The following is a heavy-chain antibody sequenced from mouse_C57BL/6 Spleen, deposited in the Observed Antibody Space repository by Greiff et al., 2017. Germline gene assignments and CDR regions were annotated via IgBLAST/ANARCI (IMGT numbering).Heavy chain of an antibody. Sequence: QVQLQQPGAELVMPGASVKLSCKASGYTFTSYWMHWVKQRPGQGLEWIGEIDPSDSYTNYNQKFKGKSTLTLDKSYSTAYMQLSSLTSEDSAVYYCSRHDPDGFAYWGQGTLVTVSA. CDR2: IDPSDSYT. V-gene: IGHV1-69*01. J-gene: IGHJ3*01. CDR3: SRHDPDGFAY. CDR1: GYTFTSYW.